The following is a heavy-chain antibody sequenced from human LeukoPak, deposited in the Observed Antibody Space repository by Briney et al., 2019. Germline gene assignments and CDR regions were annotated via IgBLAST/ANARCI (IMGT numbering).Heavy chain of an antibody. CDR3: ARDLPPHYYDSSGYRSDTFDI. Sequence: SGTLSLTCAVSGGSISSTNWWRWVRQPPGKGLEWIGEIYHSGSTNYNPSLKSRVTISVDKSKNQFSLKLSSVTAADTAVYYCARDLPPHYYDSSGYRSDTFDIWGQGTMVTVSS. J-gene: IGHJ3*02. V-gene: IGHV4-4*02. CDR1: GGSISSTNW. CDR2: IYHSGST. D-gene: IGHD3-22*01.